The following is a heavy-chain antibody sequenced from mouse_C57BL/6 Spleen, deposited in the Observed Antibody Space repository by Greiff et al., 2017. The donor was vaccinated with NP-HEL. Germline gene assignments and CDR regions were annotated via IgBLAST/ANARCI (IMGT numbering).Heavy chain of an antibody. V-gene: IGHV1-82*01. Sequence: VKVVESGPELVKPGASVKISCKASGYAFSSSWMNWVKQRPGKGLEWIGRIYPGDGDTNYNGKFKGKATLTADKSSSTAYMQLSSLTSEDSAVYFCARDTLYAMDYWGQGTSVTVSS. CDR1: GYAFSSSW. J-gene: IGHJ4*01. CDR2: IYPGDGDT. CDR3: ARDTLYAMDY.